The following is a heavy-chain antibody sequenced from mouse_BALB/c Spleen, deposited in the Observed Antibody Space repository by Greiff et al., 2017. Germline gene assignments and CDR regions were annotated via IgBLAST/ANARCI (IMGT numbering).Heavy chain of an antibody. V-gene: IGHV5-9-4*01. CDR3: ARRGYRYDGNYFDY. CDR1: GFTFSSYA. Sequence: EVQRVESGGGLVKPGGSLKLSCAASGFTFSSYAMSWVRQSPEKRLEWVAEISSGGSYTYYPDTVTGRFTISRDNAKNTLYLEMSSLRSEDTAMYYCARRGYRYDGNYFDYWGQGTTLTVSS. J-gene: IGHJ2*01. CDR2: ISSGGSYT. D-gene: IGHD2-14*01.